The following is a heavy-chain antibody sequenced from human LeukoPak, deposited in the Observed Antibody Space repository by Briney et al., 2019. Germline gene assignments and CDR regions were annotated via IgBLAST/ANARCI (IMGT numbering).Heavy chain of an antibody. D-gene: IGHD5-12*01. V-gene: IGHV3-30-3*01. CDR1: GFTFSSYA. J-gene: IGHJ3*02. Sequence: GGSLRLSCAASGFTFSSYAMHWVRQAPGKGLEWVAVISYDGSNKYYADSVKGRFTISRDNSKNTLYLQMNSLRAEDTAVYYCARDPGERFGYDFSPTAFDIWGQGTMVTVSS. CDR3: ARDPGERFGYDFSPTAFDI. CDR2: ISYDGSNK.